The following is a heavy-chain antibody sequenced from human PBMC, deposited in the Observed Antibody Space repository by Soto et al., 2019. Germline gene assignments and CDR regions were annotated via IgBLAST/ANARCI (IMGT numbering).Heavy chain of an antibody. CDR3: AREVESGDYYDSSGPHGGWYFDL. J-gene: IGHJ2*01. CDR2: IIPIFGTA. Sequence: QVQLVQSGAEVKKPGSSVKVSCKASGGTFSSYAISWVRQAPGQGLEWMGGIIPIFGTANYAQKFQGRVTITADESTSTAYMELSSLRSEDTAVYYCAREVESGDYYDSSGPHGGWYFDLWGRGTLVTVSS. V-gene: IGHV1-69*01. CDR1: GGTFSSYA. D-gene: IGHD3-22*01.